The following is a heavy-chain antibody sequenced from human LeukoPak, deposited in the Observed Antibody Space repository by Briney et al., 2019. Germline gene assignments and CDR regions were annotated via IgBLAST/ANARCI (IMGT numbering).Heavy chain of an antibody. D-gene: IGHD6-13*01. J-gene: IGHJ4*02. V-gene: IGHV3-7*04. Sequence: AGSLTLSCAASGFTFSTYWMSWVRQAPGKGLEWVANIKEDGSEKYFVDSVKGRFDISRDNAKNSLYLQMNSLRAEDTAVYFCARDRDKYSSIYYGDYWGQGTLVSVSS. CDR1: GFTFSTYW. CDR2: IKEDGSEK. CDR3: ARDRDKYSSIYYGDY.